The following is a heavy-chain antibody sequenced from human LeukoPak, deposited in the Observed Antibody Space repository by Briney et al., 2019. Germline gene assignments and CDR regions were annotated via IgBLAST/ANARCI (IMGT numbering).Heavy chain of an antibody. CDR2: IYHSGST. J-gene: IGHJ4*02. CDR1: GYSISSGYY. CDR3: ARSLTGGDFDY. V-gene: IGHV4-38-2*01. Sequence: PSETLSLTCAVSGYSISSGYYWGWIRQPPGEGLEWIGSIYHSGSTYYNPSLKSRVTISVDTSKNQFSLKLSSVTAADTAAYYCARSLTGGDFDYWGQGTLVTVSS. D-gene: IGHD3-9*01.